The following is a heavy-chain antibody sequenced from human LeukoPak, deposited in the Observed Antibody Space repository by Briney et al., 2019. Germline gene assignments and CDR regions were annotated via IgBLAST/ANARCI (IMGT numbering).Heavy chain of an antibody. CDR1: GGSISSYY. CDR3: ARLRTETYYFDY. CDR2: IYTSGST. V-gene: IGHV4-4*09. J-gene: IGHJ4*02. D-gene: IGHD2-2*01. Sequence: SETLSLTCTVSGGSISSYYWSWIRQPPGKGLEWIGYIYTSGSTNYNPSLKSRVTISVDTSKNQFSLELSSVTAADTAVYYCARLRTETYYFDYWGQGTLVTVSS.